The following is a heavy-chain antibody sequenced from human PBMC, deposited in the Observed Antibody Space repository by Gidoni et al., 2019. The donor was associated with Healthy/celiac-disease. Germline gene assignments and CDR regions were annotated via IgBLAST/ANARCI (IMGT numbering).Heavy chain of an antibody. CDR3: ARVFSGTRGY. Sequence: QVQLVESGGGVVQPGRSLRLSCAASGFTFSSYAMHWVRQAPGKGLEWVAVISYDGSNKYYADSVKGRFTISRDNSKNTLYLQMNSLRAEDTAVYYCARVFSGTRGYWGQGTLVTVSS. V-gene: IGHV3-30-3*01. CDR2: ISYDGSNK. J-gene: IGHJ4*02. CDR1: GFTFSSYA. D-gene: IGHD3-10*01.